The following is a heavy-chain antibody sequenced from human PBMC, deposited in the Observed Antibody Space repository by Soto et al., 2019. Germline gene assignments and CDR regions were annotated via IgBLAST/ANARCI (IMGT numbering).Heavy chain of an antibody. D-gene: IGHD1-1*01. Sequence: SETLSLTCTVSGASITFGGYSWSWIRQTPGKGLEWIGYINHLETTFYNPSFESRLTLSIDRAKNQFSLKLHSVTAADTAVYYCVRGPYNYNSRYFDYWGQGTLVTVSS. V-gene: IGHV4-30-2*01. J-gene: IGHJ4*02. CDR3: VRGPYNYNSRYFDY. CDR1: GASITFGGYS. CDR2: INHLETT.